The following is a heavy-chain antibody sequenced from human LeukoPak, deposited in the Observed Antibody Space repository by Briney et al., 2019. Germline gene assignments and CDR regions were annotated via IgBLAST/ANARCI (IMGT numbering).Heavy chain of an antibody. CDR1: GGSISGYY. Sequence: SETLSLTCTVSGGSISGYYWSWIRQPPGKGLEWIGYIYYSGSTNYNLSLKSRVTISADTSKNQFSLKLSSVTAADTAVYYCARDGDCSRTSCHYFDYWGQGTLVTVSS. CDR2: IYYSGST. V-gene: IGHV4-59*01. D-gene: IGHD2-2*01. J-gene: IGHJ4*02. CDR3: ARDGDCSRTSCHYFDY.